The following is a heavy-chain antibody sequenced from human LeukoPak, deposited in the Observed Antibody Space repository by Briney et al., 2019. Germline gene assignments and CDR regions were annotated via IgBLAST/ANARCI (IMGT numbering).Heavy chain of an antibody. D-gene: IGHD6-13*01. CDR2: IYYSGST. J-gene: IGHJ4*02. Sequence: TSETLSLPCTVSGGSISSSSYYWGWIRQPPGKGLVWIGSIYYSGSTSYNPSLKSRVTISVDTSKNQFSLKLSSVTAADTAVYYCARRYSSSWYSETDYWGQGTLVTVSS. CDR3: ARRYSSSWYSETDY. CDR1: GGSISSSSYY. V-gene: IGHV4-39*01.